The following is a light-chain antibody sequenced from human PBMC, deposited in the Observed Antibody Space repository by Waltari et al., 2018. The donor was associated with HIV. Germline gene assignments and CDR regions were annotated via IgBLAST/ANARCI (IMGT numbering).Light chain of an antibody. CDR1: SGHSNYD. CDR3: QTWDTGIRV. J-gene: IGLJ3*02. Sequence: QLVLTQSPSASASLGASVKFTCTLSSGHSNYDIAWHQQQPEKGPRYLMKLNSDGSHSKGDGIPDRFSGSSSGAERYLTISSLQSEDEADYYCQTWDTGIRVFGGGTKLTFL. V-gene: IGLV4-69*01. CDR2: LNSDGSH.